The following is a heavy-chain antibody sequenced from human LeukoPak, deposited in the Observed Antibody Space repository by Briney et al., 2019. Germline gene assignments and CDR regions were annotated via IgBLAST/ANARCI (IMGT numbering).Heavy chain of an antibody. CDR1: GFTFSTYA. Sequence: GGSLRLSCAASGFTFSTYAMSWVRQAPGKGLEWVSAISGSGGSTYYADSVKGRFTISRDNSKNTLYLQMNSLRAEDTAVYYCAKDRGYSSGLLGYWGQGTLVTVSS. CDR2: ISGSGGST. J-gene: IGHJ4*02. CDR3: AKDRGYSSGLLGY. V-gene: IGHV3-23*01. D-gene: IGHD6-19*01.